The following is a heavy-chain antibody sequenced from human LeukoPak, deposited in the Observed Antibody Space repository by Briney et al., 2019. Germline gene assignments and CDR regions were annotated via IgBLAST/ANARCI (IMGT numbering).Heavy chain of an antibody. CDR3: ARSLYYGDYEGY. J-gene: IGHJ4*02. Sequence: ASVKVSCKASGYTFTGYYMHWVRQAPGQGLEWMGWISAYNGNTNYAQKLQGRVTMTTDTSTSTAYMELRSLRSDDTAVYYCARSLYYGDYEGYWGQGTLVTVSS. D-gene: IGHD4-17*01. V-gene: IGHV1-18*04. CDR1: GYTFTGYY. CDR2: ISAYNGNT.